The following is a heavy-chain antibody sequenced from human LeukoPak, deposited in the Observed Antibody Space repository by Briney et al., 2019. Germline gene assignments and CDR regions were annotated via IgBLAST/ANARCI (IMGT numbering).Heavy chain of an antibody. V-gene: IGHV4-38-2*02. J-gene: IGHJ5*02. CDR1: GYSISSGYY. CDR2: IYHSGST. CDR3: TRESSSFNWFDP. Sequence: SETLSLTCTVSGYSISSGYYWGWIRQPPGKGLEWIGSIYHSGSTYYNPSLKSRVTISVDTSKNQFSLKLSSVTAADTAVYYCTRESSSFNWFDPWGQGTLVTVSS. D-gene: IGHD6-13*01.